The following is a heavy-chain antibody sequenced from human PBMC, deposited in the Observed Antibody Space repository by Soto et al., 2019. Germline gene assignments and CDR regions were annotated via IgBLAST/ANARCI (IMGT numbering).Heavy chain of an antibody. CDR2: ISGSGGST. CDR3: AKGGYYYDSSGHFDY. CDR1: GFTFSSYA. V-gene: IGHV3-23*01. D-gene: IGHD3-22*01. Sequence: SGGSLRLSCAASGFTFSSYAMSWVRQAPGKGLEWVSAISGSGGSTYYADSVKGRFTISRDNSKNTLYLQMNSLRAEDTAVYYCAKGGYYYDSSGHFDYWGQGTLVTVSS. J-gene: IGHJ4*02.